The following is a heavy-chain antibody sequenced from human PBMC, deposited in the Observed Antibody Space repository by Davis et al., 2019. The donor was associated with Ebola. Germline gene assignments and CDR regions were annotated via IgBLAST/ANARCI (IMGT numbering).Heavy chain of an antibody. Sequence: SETLSLTCAVYGGSFSGYYWSWIRQPPGKGLEWIGYIYYSGSTNYNPSLKSRVTISVDTSKNQFSLKLSPVTAADTAVYYCARGGIWFGELLSYYFDYWGQGTLVTVSS. CDR1: GGSFSGYY. CDR2: IYYSGST. V-gene: IGHV4-59*01. D-gene: IGHD3-10*01. J-gene: IGHJ4*02. CDR3: ARGGIWFGELLSYYFDY.